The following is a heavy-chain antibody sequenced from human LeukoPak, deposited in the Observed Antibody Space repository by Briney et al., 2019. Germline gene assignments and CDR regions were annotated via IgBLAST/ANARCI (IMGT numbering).Heavy chain of an antibody. V-gene: IGHV3-30*03. CDR1: GFTFSSYG. CDR2: ISYDGSNK. Sequence: GGSLRLSCAASGFTFSSYGMHWVRQAPGKGLEWVAVISYDGSNKYYADSVKGRFTISRDNSKNTLYLQMNSLRAEDTAVYYCARDQYYDFWSGYYTGLGYYYGMDVRGQGTTVTVSS. D-gene: IGHD3-3*01. CDR3: ARDQYYDFWSGYYTGLGYYYGMDV. J-gene: IGHJ6*02.